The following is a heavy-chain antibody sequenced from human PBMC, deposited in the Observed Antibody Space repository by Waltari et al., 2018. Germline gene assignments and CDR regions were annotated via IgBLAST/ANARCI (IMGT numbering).Heavy chain of an antibody. D-gene: IGHD4-17*01. J-gene: IGHJ5*02. CDR3: ARQGQDYENNWLTP. CDR2: IYYSGST. V-gene: IGHV4-39*01. CDR1: GGSISSSSYY. Sequence: QLQLQESGPGLVKPSETLSLTCTVSGGSISSSSYYWGWIRQPPGKGLEWIGSIYYSGSTYYNPSLKSRVTISVDTSKNQFSLKLSSVTAADTAVYYCARQGQDYENNWLTPGAREPWSPSPQ.